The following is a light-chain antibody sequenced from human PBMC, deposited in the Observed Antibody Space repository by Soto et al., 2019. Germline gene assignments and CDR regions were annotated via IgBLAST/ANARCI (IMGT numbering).Light chain of an antibody. CDR2: EVT. V-gene: IGLV2-8*01. Sequence: SALTQPPSASGSPGQSVTISCSGTSSDIGAYNYVSWYQQHPGKAPKLLISEVTKRPSGVPDRFSGSKSGNTASLTVSGLQGDDEADYYCSSYGGNNNYVIFGGGTKVTVL. J-gene: IGLJ2*01. CDR3: SSYGGNNNYVI. CDR1: SSDIGAYNY.